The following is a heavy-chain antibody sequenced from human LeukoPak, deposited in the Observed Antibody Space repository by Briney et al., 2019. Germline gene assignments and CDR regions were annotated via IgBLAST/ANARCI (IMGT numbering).Heavy chain of an antibody. CDR2: IIPILGIG. V-gene: IGHV1-69*04. J-gene: IGHJ4*02. D-gene: IGHD1-26*01. CDR1: GGTFSSYA. CDR3: ARDPVGATTSDY. Sequence: ASVKVSCKASGGTFSSYAISWVRQAPGQGLEWMGRIIPILGIGNYAQKFQGRVTITADKSTSTAYMELSSLRSEDTAVYYCARDPVGATTSDYWGQGTLVTVSS.